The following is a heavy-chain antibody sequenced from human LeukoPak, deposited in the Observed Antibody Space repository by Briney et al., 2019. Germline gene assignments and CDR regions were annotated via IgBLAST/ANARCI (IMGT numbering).Heavy chain of an antibody. J-gene: IGHJ4*02. CDR3: ATDRYSSGQTFDY. V-gene: IGHV1-24*01. Sequence: ASVKVSCKVSGYTLTELSMHWVRQAPGQGLEWMGGFDPEDGETIYAQKFQGRVTMTEDTSTDTAYMELSSLRSEDTAVYDCATDRYSSGQTFDYWGQGTLVTVSS. CDR1: GYTLTELS. D-gene: IGHD6-19*01. CDR2: FDPEDGET.